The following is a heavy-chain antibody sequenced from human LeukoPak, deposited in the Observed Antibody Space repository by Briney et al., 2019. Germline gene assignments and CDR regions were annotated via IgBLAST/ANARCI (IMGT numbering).Heavy chain of an antibody. CDR1: GFTFPRHA. Sequence: TGGSLRLSCAASGFTFPRHAMSWVRQAPGKGLEWVASSGGSGGRTHYADSVKGRFTISRDNSQNPVYLHMNSLRADDTAVYSCAQEHFDTSGYYSRFDNWGQGILVTVSS. J-gene: IGHJ4*02. CDR3: AQEHFDTSGYYSRFDN. D-gene: IGHD3-22*01. CDR2: SGGSGGRT. V-gene: IGHV3-23*01.